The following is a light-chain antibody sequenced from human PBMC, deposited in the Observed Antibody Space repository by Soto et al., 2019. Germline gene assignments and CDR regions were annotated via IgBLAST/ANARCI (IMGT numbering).Light chain of an antibody. CDR2: AAS. CDR3: QKYDSVPLT. Sequence: DIQMTQSPSSLSASVGDRVTITCRASQGINNFVAWYQQKPGEVPKLLIYAASTLQSGVPSRFSGSGFGTIFVLTISSLEPEDVATYYCQKYDSVPLTFGGGTKVDIK. V-gene: IGKV1-27*01. J-gene: IGKJ4*01. CDR1: QGINNF.